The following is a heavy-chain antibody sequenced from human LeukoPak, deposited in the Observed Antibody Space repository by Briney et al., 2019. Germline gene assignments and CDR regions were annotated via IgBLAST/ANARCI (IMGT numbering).Heavy chain of an antibody. V-gene: IGHV3-48*02. CDR3: AKGASSSWYPSFFDY. D-gene: IGHD6-13*01. CDR2: ISSSSSTI. J-gene: IGHJ4*02. CDR1: GFTFSSYS. Sequence: PGGSLRLSCAASGFTFSSYSMNWVRQAPGKGLEWVSYISSSSSTIYYADSVKGRFTISRDNAKNSLYLQMNSLRDEDTAVYYCAKGASSSWYPSFFDYWGQGTLVTVSS.